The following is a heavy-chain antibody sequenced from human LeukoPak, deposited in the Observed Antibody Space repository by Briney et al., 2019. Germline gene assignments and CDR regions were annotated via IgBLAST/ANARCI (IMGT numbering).Heavy chain of an antibody. Sequence: GGSLRLSCAASGFTFSSYGMHGVRQAPGKGLEWVAVISYDGSNKYYADSVKGRFTISRDNSKNTLYLQMNSLRAEDTAVYYCARERSDYSMDVWGQGTTVTVSS. CDR2: ISYDGSNK. J-gene: IGHJ6*02. CDR1: GFTFSSYG. V-gene: IGHV3-30*03. D-gene: IGHD3-3*01. CDR3: ARERSDYSMDV.